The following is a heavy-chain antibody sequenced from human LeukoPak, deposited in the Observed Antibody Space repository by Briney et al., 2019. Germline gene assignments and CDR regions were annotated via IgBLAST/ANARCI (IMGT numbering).Heavy chain of an antibody. J-gene: IGHJ6*03. CDR2: INTNTGNP. CDR1: GYTFTGYY. CDR3: ARASLLWFGELLFNLGYYYYYMDV. D-gene: IGHD3-10*01. V-gene: IGHV7-4-1*02. Sequence: GASVKVSCKASGYTFTGYYMHWVRQAPGQGLEWMGWINTNTGNPTYAQGFTGRFVFSLDTSVSTAYLQISSLKAEDTAVYYCARASLLWFGELLFNLGYYYYYMDVWGKGTTVTVSS.